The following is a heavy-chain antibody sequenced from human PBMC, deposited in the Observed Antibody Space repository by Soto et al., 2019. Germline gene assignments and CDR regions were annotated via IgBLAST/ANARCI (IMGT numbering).Heavy chain of an antibody. Sequence: GASVKVSCKVTRNTHTELTKHWMQQAPGKGFEWMGGFDPEDGETIYAQKFQGRVTMTEDTSTDTAYMELSSLRSEDTAVYYCATQRMVYAINWFDSWGQGTLVTVSS. J-gene: IGHJ5*01. CDR1: RNTHTELT. CDR2: FDPEDGET. D-gene: IGHD2-8*01. V-gene: IGHV1-24*01. CDR3: ATQRMVYAINWFDS.